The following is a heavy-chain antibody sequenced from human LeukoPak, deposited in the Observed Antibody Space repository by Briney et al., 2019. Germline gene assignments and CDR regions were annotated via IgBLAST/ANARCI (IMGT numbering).Heavy chain of an antibody. V-gene: IGHV1-46*01. CDR2: INPSGGST. CDR3: ARLWSGWEGYNWFDP. Sequence: GASVKVSSKASGYTFTSYYMHWVRQAPGQGLEWMGIINPSGGSTSYAQKFQGRVTMTRDTSTSTVYMELSSLRSEDTAVYYCARLWSGWEGYNWFDPWGQGTLVTVSS. D-gene: IGHD3-3*01. J-gene: IGHJ5*02. CDR1: GYTFTSYY.